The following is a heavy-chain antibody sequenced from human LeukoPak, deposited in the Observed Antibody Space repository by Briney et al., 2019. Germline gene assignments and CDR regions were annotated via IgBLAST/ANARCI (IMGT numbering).Heavy chain of an antibody. D-gene: IGHD3-3*01. CDR1: GYTFTSYG. CDR3: ARHDFWIRRDWFDP. V-gene: IGHV1-18*01. Sequence: ASVKVSCKASGYTFTSYGISWVRQAPGQGLEWMGWISAYNGNTNYAQKPQGRVTMTTDTSTSTAYMELRSLRSDDTAVYYCARHDFWIRRDWFDPWGQGTLVTVSS. CDR2: ISAYNGNT. J-gene: IGHJ5*02.